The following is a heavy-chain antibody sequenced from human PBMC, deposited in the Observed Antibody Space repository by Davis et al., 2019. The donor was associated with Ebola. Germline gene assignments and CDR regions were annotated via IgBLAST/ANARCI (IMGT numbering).Heavy chain of an antibody. J-gene: IGHJ4*02. CDR1: GFTFSGSW. CDR3: AKDHGYNSFDY. Sequence: GESLKISCAASGFTFSGSWMNWVANINPDGSTRNYLDSVKGRFTISRDNAKNSLYLQMSSLRAEDTAVFYCAKDHGYNSFDYWGQGTLVTVSS. V-gene: IGHV3-7*01. D-gene: IGHD3-16*02. CDR2: INPDGSTR.